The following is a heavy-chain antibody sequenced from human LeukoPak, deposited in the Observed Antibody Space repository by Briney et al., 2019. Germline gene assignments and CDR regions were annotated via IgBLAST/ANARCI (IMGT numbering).Heavy chain of an antibody. Sequence: PSETLSLTCTVSGGSINSGDNYWSWIRQPPGKGLEWIGYIYYRGTTYYNPSLTSRLTISVDTSKNQFSLKLTSVTAADTAVYYCARHKIPDDYYSCFDYWGQGTLVTVSS. D-gene: IGHD3-22*01. CDR3: ARHKIPDDYYSCFDY. J-gene: IGHJ4*02. CDR2: IYYRGTT. CDR1: GGSINSGDNY. V-gene: IGHV4-30-4*01.